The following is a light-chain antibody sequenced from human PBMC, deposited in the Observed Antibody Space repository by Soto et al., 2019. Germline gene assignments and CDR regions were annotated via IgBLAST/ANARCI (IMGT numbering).Light chain of an antibody. Sequence: VLTQSPGTLSLSPGERATLSCRASQSVSNKYLAWYQQKPGQAPRPLGFGSSDRATGSPDRFSGSGSGTDGTITISRREPDDFAVYSCQQYGSSPPYTFGQGTKLEIK. CDR2: GSS. J-gene: IGKJ2*01. V-gene: IGKV3-20*01. CDR1: QSVSNKY. CDR3: QQYGSSPPYT.